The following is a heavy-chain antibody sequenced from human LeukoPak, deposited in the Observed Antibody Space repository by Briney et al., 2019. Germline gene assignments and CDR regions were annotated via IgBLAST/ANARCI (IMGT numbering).Heavy chain of an antibody. J-gene: IGHJ4*02. CDR2: IRYDGSNK. D-gene: IGHD2-21*02. Sequence: GGSLRLSCAASGFTFSSYGIHWVRQAPGKGLEWVAFIRYDGSNKYYTDSVKGRFTISRDNSKNTLYLQMNSLRAEDTAVYYCAKFIVLLTAADYWGQGTLVTVSS. CDR1: GFTFSSYG. V-gene: IGHV3-30*02. CDR3: AKFIVLLTAADY.